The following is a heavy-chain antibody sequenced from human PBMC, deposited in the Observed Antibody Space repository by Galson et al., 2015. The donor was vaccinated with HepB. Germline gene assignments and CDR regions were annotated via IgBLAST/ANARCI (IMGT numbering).Heavy chain of an antibody. Sequence: SLRLSCAVSGFTFRSYSMNWVRQAPGKGLEWISYISSYSHTIYYADSVKGRFTISRDNANNSLFLQMNSLRAEDTAVYYCARSGQEPNYFDSSGFYWYFDLWGRGTLVTVSS. D-gene: IGHD3-22*01. CDR3: ARSGQEPNYFDSSGFYWYFDL. J-gene: IGHJ2*01. V-gene: IGHV3-48*04. CDR2: ISSYSHTI. CDR1: GFTFRSYS.